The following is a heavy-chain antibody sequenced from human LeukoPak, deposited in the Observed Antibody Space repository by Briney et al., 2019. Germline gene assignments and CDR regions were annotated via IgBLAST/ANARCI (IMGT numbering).Heavy chain of an antibody. J-gene: IGHJ6*02. CDR3: AKDITTQGGWHYYYYGMDV. D-gene: IGHD6-19*01. CDR2: ISWNSGSI. CDR1: GFTFDDYA. V-gene: IGHV3-9*01. Sequence: PGGSLRLSCAASGFTFDDYAMHWVRQAPGKGLEWVSGISWNSGSIGYADSVKGRFTISRDNAKNSLYLQMNSLRAEGTALYYCAKDITTQGGWHYYYYGMDVWGQGTTVTVSS.